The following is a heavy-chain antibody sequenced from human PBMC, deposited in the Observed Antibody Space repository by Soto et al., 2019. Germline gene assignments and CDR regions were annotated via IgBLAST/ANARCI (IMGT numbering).Heavy chain of an antibody. CDR3: ARGFGILEGGGFDWFDP. D-gene: IGHD3-16*01. CDR2: MNPNSGNT. CDR1: GYTFTSYD. Sequence: QVQLVQSGAEVKKPGASVKVSCKASGYTFTSYDINWVRQATGQGLEWMGWMNPNSGNTGYAQKFQGRVTMTRNTSISTAYMELSSLRSEDTAVYYCARGFGILEGGGFDWFDPWGQGTLVTVSS. V-gene: IGHV1-8*01. J-gene: IGHJ5*02.